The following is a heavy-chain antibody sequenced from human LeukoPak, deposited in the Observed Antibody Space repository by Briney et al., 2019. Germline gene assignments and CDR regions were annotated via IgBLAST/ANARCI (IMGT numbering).Heavy chain of an antibody. CDR2: INSDGSDT. D-gene: IGHD3-10*01. CDR3: ARGRGPYGWFDP. Sequence: GGSLRLSCTASGFTSSSYWMHWVRQAPGKGLVWVSRINSDGSDTNYADSVKGRSTISRDNAKNTVYLQMNSLRAEDTAVYYCARGRGPYGWFDPWGQGTLVTVSS. V-gene: IGHV3-74*01. J-gene: IGHJ5*02. CDR1: GFTSSSYW.